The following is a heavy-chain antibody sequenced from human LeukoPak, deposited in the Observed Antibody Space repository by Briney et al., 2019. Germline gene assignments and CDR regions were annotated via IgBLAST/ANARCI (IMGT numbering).Heavy chain of an antibody. CDR3: TTWEGVD. Sequence: PGGSLRLSCAASGFTFSSYAMSWVRQAPGKGLEWVSAISLSGGTTYYADSVKGRFTISRDNSKNTLYLQMNSLKTEDTAVYYCTTWEGVDWGQGTMVTVSS. D-gene: IGHD1-26*01. CDR1: GFTFSSYA. V-gene: IGHV3-23*01. J-gene: IGHJ3*01. CDR2: ISLSGGTT.